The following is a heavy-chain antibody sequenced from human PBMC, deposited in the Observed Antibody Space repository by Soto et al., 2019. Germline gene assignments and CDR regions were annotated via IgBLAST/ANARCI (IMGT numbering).Heavy chain of an antibody. J-gene: IGHJ6*02. CDR3: LTVSPGIAAAGTVLFGMDV. CDR1: GYTLTELS. D-gene: IGHD6-13*01. V-gene: IGHV1-24*01. CDR2: FDSAGVET. Sequence: ASLKVSCKVSGYTLTELSTHWVRQAPGEGRQWMGGFDSAGVETMHEQKFQGRVTMTEAKCTDTAYRQRISVRSANTAVYYYLTVSPGIAAAGTVLFGMDVWGQGTTVPVSS.